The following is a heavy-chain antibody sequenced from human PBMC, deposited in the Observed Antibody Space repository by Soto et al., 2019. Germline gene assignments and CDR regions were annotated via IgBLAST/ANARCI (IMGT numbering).Heavy chain of an antibody. V-gene: IGHV1-69*06. CDR3: ASHDCSSTSCYIPAGYYYGMDV. D-gene: IGHD2-2*02. CDR2: IIPIFGTA. Sequence: QGQLVQSGAEVTKPGASGKVSCKAQGGTFSSYVISWVRQAPGQGLEWLVGIIPIFGTANYAQKFQGRVTITADKPTSTAYMEMSSLRSEDTAVYYCASHDCSSTSCYIPAGYYYGMDVCGQGATVTVSS. CDR1: GGTFSSYV. J-gene: IGHJ6*02.